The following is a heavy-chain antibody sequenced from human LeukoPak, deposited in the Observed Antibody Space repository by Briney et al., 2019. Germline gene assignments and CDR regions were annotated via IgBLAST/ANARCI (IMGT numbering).Heavy chain of an antibody. CDR2: ISWNSGSI. V-gene: IGHV3-9*01. D-gene: IGHD3-10*01. Sequence: PGGSLRLSCAASGFTFDDYAMHWVRQAPGKGLEWVSGISWNSGSIGYADSVKGRFTISRDNAKNSLYLQMNSLRAEDTALYYCAKDRGPYYYGSGADYWGQGTLVTVSS. J-gene: IGHJ4*02. CDR3: AKDRGPYYYGSGADY. CDR1: GFTFDDYA.